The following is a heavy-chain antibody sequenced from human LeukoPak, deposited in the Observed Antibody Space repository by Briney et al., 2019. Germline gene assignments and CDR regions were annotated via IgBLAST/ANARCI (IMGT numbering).Heavy chain of an antibody. CDR3: ARDGIFGVVQQFDY. V-gene: IGHV3-21*01. D-gene: IGHD3-3*01. CDR2: ISSSSSYI. J-gene: IGHJ4*02. CDR1: GFTFSSYS. Sequence: GGSLRLSCAASGFTFSSYSMNWVRQAPGKGLEWVSSISSSSSYIYYADSVKGRFTISRDNAKNSLYLQMNSLRAEDTAVYYCARDGIFGVVQQFDYWGQGTLVTVSS.